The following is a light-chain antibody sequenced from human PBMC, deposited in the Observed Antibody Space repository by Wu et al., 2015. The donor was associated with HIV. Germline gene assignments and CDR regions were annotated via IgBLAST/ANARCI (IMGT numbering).Light chain of an antibody. CDR1: QSVNNW. V-gene: IGKV1-5*03. CDR2: VAS. J-gene: IGKJ1*01. CDR3: QQYNSYPWT. Sequence: DIQMTQSPSTLSASVGDRVTITCRASQSVNNWLAWYQQKPGKAPNLLIYVASSLESGVPSRFSGSGSGTEFTLTISSLQPDDFATYYCQQYNSYPWTFGQGPRWKSN.